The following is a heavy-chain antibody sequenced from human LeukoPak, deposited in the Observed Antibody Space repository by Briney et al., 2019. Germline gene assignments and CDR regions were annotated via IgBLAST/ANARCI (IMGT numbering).Heavy chain of an antibody. CDR1: GYTFTGYY. V-gene: IGHV1-2*02. CDR2: INPNNGGT. D-gene: IGHD3-22*01. J-gene: IGHJ5*02. CDR3: AIPPEDYYDSSAGSGA. Sequence: ASVRVSCKASGYTFTGYYMHWVRQAPGQGLEWMGWINPNNGGTNYAQKFQGRVTMTRDTSISTAYMVLSRLRSDDTAVYYCAIPPEDYYDSSAGSGAWGQGTLVTVSS.